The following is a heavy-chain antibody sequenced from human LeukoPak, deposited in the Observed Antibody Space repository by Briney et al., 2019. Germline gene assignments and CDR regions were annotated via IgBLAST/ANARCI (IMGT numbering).Heavy chain of an antibody. J-gene: IGHJ6*03. D-gene: IGHD3-3*01. V-gene: IGHV3-66*02. CDR2: IYSGGST. CDR1: GFTVSSNY. CDR3: ARDPSHIPISRVVTPSYYYYMDV. Sequence: GGSLRLSCAASGFTVSSNYMSWVRQAPGRGLEWVSVIYSGGSTYYADSVKGRFTISRDNSKNTLYLQMNSLRAEDTAVYYCARDPSHIPISRVVTPSYYYYMDVWGKGTTVTVSS.